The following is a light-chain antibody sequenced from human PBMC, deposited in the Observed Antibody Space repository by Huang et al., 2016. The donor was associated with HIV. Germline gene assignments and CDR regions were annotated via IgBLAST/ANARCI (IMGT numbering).Light chain of an antibody. CDR1: QGIGIW. Sequence: DIQMTQSPSSVSASVGDRVTLSCRASQGIGIWLAWYQQKPGKAPKLLIYAGSTLQSGVPSRFSASGSGTQFTLTSDSLQSEDFATYYCQQANSFPFTFGPGTKVDIK. J-gene: IGKJ3*01. CDR3: QQANSFPFT. CDR2: AGS. V-gene: IGKV1-12*01.